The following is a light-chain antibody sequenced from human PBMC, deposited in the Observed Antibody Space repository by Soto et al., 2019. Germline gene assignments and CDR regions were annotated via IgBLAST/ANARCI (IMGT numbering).Light chain of an antibody. CDR1: SSDVGSYNL. Sequence: SALTQPASVSGSPGQSITISCTGTSSDVGSYNLVSWYQQHPGKAPKLMIYEGSKRPSGVSNRFSGSKSGNTASLTISGLQAEDEADYYCCSYAGSSTLVVFGGGTKLTVL. J-gene: IGLJ2*01. CDR3: CSYAGSSTLVV. V-gene: IGLV2-23*01. CDR2: EGS.